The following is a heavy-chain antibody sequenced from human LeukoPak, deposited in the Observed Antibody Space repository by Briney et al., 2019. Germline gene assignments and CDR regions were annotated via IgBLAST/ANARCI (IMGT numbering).Heavy chain of an antibody. J-gene: IGHJ4*02. V-gene: IGHV4-39*07. CDR1: AGFVSNSNYY. CDR3: ARERISRTMIVVVIAYFDY. D-gene: IGHD3-22*01. Sequence: PSETLSLTCTVSAGFVSNSNYYWGWIRQPPGKGLEWIGSIYYSGSTYYNPSLESRVTISVDTSKNQFSLKLSSVAAADTAVYYCARERISRTMIVVVIAYFDYWGQGTLVTVSS. CDR2: IYYSGST.